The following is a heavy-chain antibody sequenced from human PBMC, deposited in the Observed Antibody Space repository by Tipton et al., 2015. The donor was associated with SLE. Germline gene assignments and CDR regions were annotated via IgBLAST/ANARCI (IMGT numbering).Heavy chain of an antibody. CDR3: ARGLLPLLDYMDV. Sequence: SLRLSCAASGFTFSTYAMYWVRLAPGKGLEWVAVISYDGSNKYYADSVKGRFTISRDNSKNTLYLQMNSLRAEDTAVYYCARGLLPLLDYMDVWGKGTTVTVSS. V-gene: IGHV3-30*04. D-gene: IGHD2-15*01. CDR2: ISYDGSNK. CDR1: GFTFSTYA. J-gene: IGHJ6*03.